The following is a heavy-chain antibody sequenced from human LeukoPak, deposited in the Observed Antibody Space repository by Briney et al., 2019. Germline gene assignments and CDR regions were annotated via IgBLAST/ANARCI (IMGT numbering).Heavy chain of an antibody. CDR1: GGSISSGSYY. V-gene: IGHV4-61*02. J-gene: IGHJ4*02. D-gene: IGHD7-27*01. Sequence: SETLSLTCTVSGGSISSGSYYWTWIRQPAGKGLEWIGRIYVGGSPNYNPSLEGRLTISIDMSKNQFSLRLNSVTAADTATYFCVRDEDYWGSPHWGQGILVSVSS. CDR2: IYVGGSP. CDR3: VRDEDYWGSPH.